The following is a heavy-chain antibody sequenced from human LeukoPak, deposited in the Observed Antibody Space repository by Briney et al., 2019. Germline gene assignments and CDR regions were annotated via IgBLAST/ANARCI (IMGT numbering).Heavy chain of an antibody. J-gene: IGHJ6*03. D-gene: IGHD2-2*01. CDR1: GGSISSSSYY. CDR3: ARVPGQCCPYCSSTSCYRGDYYYYMDV. V-gene: IGHV4-39*07. CDR2: IYYSGST. Sequence: PSETLSLTCTVSGGSISSSSYYWGWIRQPPGKGLEWIGSIYYSGSTYYNPSLKSRVTISVDTSKNQFSLKLSSVTAADTAVYYCARVPGQCCPYCSSTSCYRGDYYYYMDVWGKGTTVTVSS.